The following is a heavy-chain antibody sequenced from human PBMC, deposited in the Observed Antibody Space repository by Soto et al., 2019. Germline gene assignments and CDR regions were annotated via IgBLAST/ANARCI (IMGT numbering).Heavy chain of an antibody. CDR2: IKQDGSGK. V-gene: IGHV3-7*01. CDR3: ARVAVRAYTTAWTEIYY. Sequence: EVQLVESGGGLVQPGGSLRLSCAASGFTFSNAWMSWVRQAPGKGLEWVAKIKQDGSGKYYVDSVTGQFTISRDNAKNHLYLQMNCLGAEEKGVSDCARVAVRAYTTAWTEIYYWGQGTLVTVSS. D-gene: IGHD6-19*01. J-gene: IGHJ4*02. CDR1: GFTFSNAW.